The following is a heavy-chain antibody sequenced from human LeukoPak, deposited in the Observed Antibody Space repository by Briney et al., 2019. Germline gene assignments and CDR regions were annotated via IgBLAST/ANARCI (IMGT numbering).Heavy chain of an antibody. Sequence: SETLSLTCTVSGGSISSHYWSWIRQPPGKGLEWIGYIYYSGSTNYNPSLKSRVTISVDTSKNQFSLKLSSVTAADTAVYYCARDIMVRNSSAWRSFPDAWGKGTTVTVSS. V-gene: IGHV4-59*11. CDR2: IYYSGST. J-gene: IGHJ6*04. CDR3: ARDIMVRNSSAWRSFPDA. CDR1: GGSISSHY. D-gene: IGHD3-10*01.